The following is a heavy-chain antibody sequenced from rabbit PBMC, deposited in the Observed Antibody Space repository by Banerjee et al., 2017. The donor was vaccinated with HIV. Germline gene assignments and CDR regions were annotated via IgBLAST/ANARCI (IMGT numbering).Heavy chain of an antibody. V-gene: IGHV1S40*01. CDR3: GRSYVGKAITSLNL. Sequence: QSLEESGGDLVKPGASLTLTCTASGFFFSGGYWICWVRQAPGKGLEWIACLNTSSGSTVYATWAKGRFTISRTSSTTVTLQMTSLTAADTATHFCGRSYVGKAITSLNLWGPGTLVTVS. CDR2: LNTSSGST. J-gene: IGHJ4*01. CDR1: GFFFSGGYW. D-gene: IGHD4-2*01.